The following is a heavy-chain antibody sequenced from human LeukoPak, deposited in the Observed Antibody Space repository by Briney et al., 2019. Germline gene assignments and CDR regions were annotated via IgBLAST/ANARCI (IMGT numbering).Heavy chain of an antibody. D-gene: IGHD2-21*02. CDR1: GFTFTSHS. J-gene: IGHJ4*02. Sequence: PGGSLRLSCAPSGFTFTSHSMNWVRQAPGKGLEGVSFITSSSTTIYYADSVKGRFTISRDNAKNSLYLQMNSLRDEDTAVYYCARVRGTALVNMYFDYWSQGTLVTVSS. CDR2: ITSSSTTI. V-gene: IGHV3-48*02. CDR3: ARVRGTALVNMYFDY.